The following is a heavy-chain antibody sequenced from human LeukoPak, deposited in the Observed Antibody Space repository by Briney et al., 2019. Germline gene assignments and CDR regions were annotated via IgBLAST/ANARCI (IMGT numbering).Heavy chain of an antibody. V-gene: IGHV1-2*02. Sequence: VASVKVSCKASGYTFTGYYMHWVRQAPGQGLEWMGWINPNRGGTNYVQKFQGRVTMTRDTSISTAYMELSRLRSDDTAVYYCARFPPLFGFDPWGQGTLVTVSS. CDR1: GYTFTGYY. J-gene: IGHJ5*02. CDR3: ARFPPLFGFDP. D-gene: IGHD3-3*01. CDR2: INPNRGGT.